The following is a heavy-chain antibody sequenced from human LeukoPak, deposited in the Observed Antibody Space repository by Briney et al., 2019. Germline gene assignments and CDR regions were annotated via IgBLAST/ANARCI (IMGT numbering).Heavy chain of an antibody. CDR3: ASYLDRNYYDSSGYSDY. CDR2: ISSSGSTI. V-gene: IGHV3-11*01. Sequence: PGGSLRLSCAASGFTFSDYYMSWIRQAPGKGLEWDSYISSSGSTIYYADSVKGRFTISRDNAKNSLYLQMNSLRAKDTAVYYCASYLDRNYYDSSGYSDYWGQGTLVTVSS. CDR1: GFTFSDYY. D-gene: IGHD3-22*01. J-gene: IGHJ4*02.